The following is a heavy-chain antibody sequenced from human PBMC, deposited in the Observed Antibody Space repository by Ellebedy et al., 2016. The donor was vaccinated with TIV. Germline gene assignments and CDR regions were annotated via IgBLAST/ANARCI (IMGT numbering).Heavy chain of an antibody. CDR2: ITGVGGAA. V-gene: IGHV3-23*01. D-gene: IGHD1-26*01. Sequence: GESLKISXAASGFTFSSYAMTWIRQAPGQGLEWVSTITGVGGAAYYGDSVKGRFTISRDNSKNTLYLQMNSLRAEDTATYYCAKDEGFFVGASDYWGQGTLVTVSS. J-gene: IGHJ4*02. CDR1: GFTFSSYA. CDR3: AKDEGFFVGASDY.